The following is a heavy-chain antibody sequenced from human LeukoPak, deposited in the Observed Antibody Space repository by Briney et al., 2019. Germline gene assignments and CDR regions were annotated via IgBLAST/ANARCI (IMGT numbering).Heavy chain of an antibody. CDR2: INWNGGST. V-gene: IGHV3-20*04. D-gene: IGHD3-22*01. CDR1: GFTFGDDA. Sequence: GGSLRLSCTTNFGFTFGDDALSWVRQAPGKGLEWVSGINWNGGSTGYADSVKGRFTISRDNAKNSLYLQMNSLRAEDTALYYCARGMYYYDSSGYYYGGRGYYFDYWGQGTLVTVSS. J-gene: IGHJ4*02. CDR3: ARGMYYYDSSGYYYGGRGYYFDY.